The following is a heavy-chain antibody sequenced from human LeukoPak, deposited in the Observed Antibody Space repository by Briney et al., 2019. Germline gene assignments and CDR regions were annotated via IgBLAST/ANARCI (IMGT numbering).Heavy chain of an antibody. D-gene: IGHD5-18*01. J-gene: IGHJ4*02. V-gene: IGHV1-46*01. CDR1: GYTFTSYG. Sequence: ASVKVSCKASGYTFTSYGISWVRQAPGQGLEWMGIINPSGGSTSYAQKFQGRVTMTRDTSTSTVYMELSSLRSEDTAVYYCARDVVDTAMGPFDYWGQGTLVTVSS. CDR3: ARDVVDTAMGPFDY. CDR2: INPSGGST.